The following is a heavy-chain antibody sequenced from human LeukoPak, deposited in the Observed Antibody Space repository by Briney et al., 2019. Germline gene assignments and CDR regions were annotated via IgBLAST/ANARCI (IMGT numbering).Heavy chain of an antibody. V-gene: IGHV4-34*08. CDR1: GFTFSSYA. CDR3: AWKREPFDAFDI. D-gene: IGHD1-26*01. CDR2: INHSGST. J-gene: IGHJ3*02. Sequence: GSLRLSCAASGFTFSSYAMSWVRQAPGKGLEWIGEINHSGSTNYNPSLKSRVTISVDTSKNQFSLKLSSVTAADTAVYYCAWKREPFDAFDIWGQGTMVTVSS.